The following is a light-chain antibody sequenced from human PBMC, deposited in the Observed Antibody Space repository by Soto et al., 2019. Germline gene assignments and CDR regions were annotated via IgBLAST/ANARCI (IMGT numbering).Light chain of an antibody. Sequence: QSALTQPPSVSGSPGQSVTISCTGTSTDFVSYNRVSWYQQPPGTAPKPMIYEVSNRPSGVSNRFSGSKSGNTASLTISGLQAEDEADYYCSSYTSSSTYVFGTGTKVTVL. CDR2: EVS. CDR3: SSYTSSSTYV. CDR1: STDFVSYNR. V-gene: IGLV2-18*02. J-gene: IGLJ1*01.